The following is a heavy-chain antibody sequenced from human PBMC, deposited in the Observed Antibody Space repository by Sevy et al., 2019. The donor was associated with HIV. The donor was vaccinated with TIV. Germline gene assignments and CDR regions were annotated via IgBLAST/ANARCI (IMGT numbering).Heavy chain of an antibody. CDR2: IHPGNSET. J-gene: IGHJ6*02. CDR3: FMRAHTDSSGYYYRYGMDV. CDR1: GFSFRSYW. Sequence: GESLKISCEGSGFSFRSYWIHWVRQMPGKGLEWMATIHPGNSETRYRSSFQGQVTISADKSINTAYLQWSRLSASDTAIYYCFMRAHTDSSGYYYRYGMDVWGQGTTVTVSS. D-gene: IGHD3-10*01. V-gene: IGHV5-51*01.